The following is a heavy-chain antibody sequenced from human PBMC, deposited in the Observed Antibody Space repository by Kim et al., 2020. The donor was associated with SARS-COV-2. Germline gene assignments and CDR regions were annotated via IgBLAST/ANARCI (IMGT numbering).Heavy chain of an antibody. J-gene: IGHJ6*02. Sequence: GGSLRLSCAASGFTFSTYAMSWVRQAPGKGLEWVSSISGGGDSTYYADSVKGRFTVSRDNSKVTLYLQMNNLRVEDTAVYFCERYVGIVNPYSGLDVCG. V-gene: IGHV3-23*01. CDR2: ISGGGDST. D-gene: IGHD2-2*03. CDR1: GFTFSTYA. CDR3: ERYVGIVNPYSGLDV.